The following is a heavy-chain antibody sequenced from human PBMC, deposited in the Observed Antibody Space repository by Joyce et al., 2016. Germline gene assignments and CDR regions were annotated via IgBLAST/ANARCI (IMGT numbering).Heavy chain of an antibody. Sequence: QMQLVQSGPEVKKPGTSVKVSCKASGFTFTRSAMQWVRQARGQRLEGIGWIVVGSGNTNYAQKFQERVTITRDMSTSTAYMELSSLRSEDTAVYYCAAAPDYYDSSGYYYSAFDIWGQGTMVTVSS. CDR2: IVVGSGNT. J-gene: IGHJ3*02. CDR1: GFTFTRSA. D-gene: IGHD3-22*01. V-gene: IGHV1-58*02. CDR3: AAAPDYYDSSGYYYSAFDI.